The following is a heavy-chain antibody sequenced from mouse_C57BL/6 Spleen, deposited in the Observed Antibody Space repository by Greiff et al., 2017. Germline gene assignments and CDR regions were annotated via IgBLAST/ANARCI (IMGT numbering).Heavy chain of an antibody. CDR1: GYTFTSYW. V-gene: IGHV1-52*01. CDR3: AREGADYDDGAWFAY. D-gene: IGHD2-4*01. Sequence: VQLQQPGAELVRPGSSVKLSCKASGYTFTSYWMHWVKQRPIQGLEWIGNIDPSDSETHYNQKFKDKATLTVDKSSSTAYMQLSSLTSEDSAVYYCAREGADYDDGAWFAYWGQGTLVTVSA. CDR2: IDPSDSET. J-gene: IGHJ3*01.